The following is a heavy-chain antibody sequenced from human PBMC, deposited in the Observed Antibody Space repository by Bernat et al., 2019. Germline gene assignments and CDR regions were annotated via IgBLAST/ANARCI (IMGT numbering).Heavy chain of an antibody. CDR1: GFTFSSYG. V-gene: IGHV3-33*01. CDR3: ARGGTAAGTRVVAFDI. J-gene: IGHJ3*02. CDR2: IWYDGSNK. Sequence: QVQLVESGGGVVQPGRSLRLSCAASGFTFSSYGMHWVRQAPGKGRGWVAVIWYDGSNKYYADSVEGRFTISRDNSKNTLYLQMNSLRAEDTAVYYCARGGTAAGTRVVAFDIWGQGTMVTVSS. D-gene: IGHD6-13*01.